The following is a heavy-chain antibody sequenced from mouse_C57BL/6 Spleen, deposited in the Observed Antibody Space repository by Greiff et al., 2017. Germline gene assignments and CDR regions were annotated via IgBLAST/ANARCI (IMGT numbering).Heavy chain of an antibody. V-gene: IGHV1-9*01. CDR2: IIPGSGST. D-gene: IGHD2-4*01. Sequence: VKLQQSGAALMKPGASVKLSCKATGYTFTGYWIEWVQQRPGNGLEWIAEIIPGSGSTNYNEKFKGKATVTADTSSNTAYMQLSRLSTEYSAIYYCASFYYDYPWFAYWGQGTLVTVSA. CDR1: GYTFTGYW. J-gene: IGHJ3*01. CDR3: ASFYYDYPWFAY.